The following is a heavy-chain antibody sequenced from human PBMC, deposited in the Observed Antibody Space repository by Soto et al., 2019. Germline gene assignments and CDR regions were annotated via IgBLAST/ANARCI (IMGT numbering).Heavy chain of an antibody. CDR1: GFTFSNAW. D-gene: IGHD3-22*01. V-gene: IGHV3-15*01. J-gene: IGHJ4*02. CDR2: IKSKTDGGTT. Sequence: VVSLRHSCPASGFTFSNAWMSWLRQAPGKGLEWVGRIKSKTDGGTTDYAAPVKGRFTISRDDSKNTLYLQMNSLKTEDTAVYYCTGNNYYDSSGYYAYWGQGT. CDR3: TGNNYYDSSGYYAY.